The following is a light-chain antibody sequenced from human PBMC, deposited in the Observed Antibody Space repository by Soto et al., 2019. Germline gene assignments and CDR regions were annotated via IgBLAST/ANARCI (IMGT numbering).Light chain of an antibody. Sequence: GLTQSPGTLSLSPGERATLSCRASQSVSSSYLAWYQQKPGQAPRLLIYGASTRASGIPERFSGSGSGTDFTLTISRLEPEDFAVYYCQDYGSSVWTFGQGTKVDI. CDR1: QSVSSSY. J-gene: IGKJ1*01. CDR3: QDYGSSVWT. V-gene: IGKV3-20*01. CDR2: GAS.